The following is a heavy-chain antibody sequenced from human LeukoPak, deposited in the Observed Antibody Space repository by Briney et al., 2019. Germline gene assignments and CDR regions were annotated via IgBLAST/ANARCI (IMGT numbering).Heavy chain of an antibody. D-gene: IGHD3-10*01. V-gene: IGHV4-59*01. J-gene: IGHJ5*02. Sequence: SETLSLTRTVSGGSISSYYWSWIRQPPGKGLEWIGYIYYSGSTNYNPSLKSRVTISVDTSKNQFSLKLSSVTAADTAVYYCAREITMVRGSMGAWFDPWGQGTLVTVSS. CDR3: AREITMVRGSMGAWFDP. CDR1: GGSISSYY. CDR2: IYYSGST.